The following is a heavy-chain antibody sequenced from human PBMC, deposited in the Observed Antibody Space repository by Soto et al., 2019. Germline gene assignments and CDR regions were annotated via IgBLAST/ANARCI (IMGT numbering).Heavy chain of an antibody. D-gene: IGHD5-12*01. V-gene: IGHV3-7*01. J-gene: IGHJ4*02. CDR2: IKQDGSEK. CDR1: GFTFSSYW. CDR3: RYGYEASDY. Sequence: GGSLRLSCAASGFTFSSYWMSWVRQAPGKGLEWVANIKQDGSEKYYVDSVKGRFTISRDNAKNSLYLQMNSLRAEGTAVYYCRYGYEASDYWGQGTLVTVSS.